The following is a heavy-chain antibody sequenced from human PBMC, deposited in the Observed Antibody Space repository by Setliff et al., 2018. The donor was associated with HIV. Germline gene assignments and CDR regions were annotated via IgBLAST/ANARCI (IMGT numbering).Heavy chain of an antibody. CDR2: INVGNGDT. CDR3: ARGALLAVFDFDH. D-gene: IGHD3-10*01. V-gene: IGHV1-3*01. Sequence: GASVKVSCKASGYTFTTYSLHWVRQAPGQSLEWMGWINVGNGDTKYSQALQGRITITRDTSANTAYMGLSSQRSDDTAVYSCARGALLAVFDFDHWGHGTLVTVSS. J-gene: IGHJ4*01. CDR1: GYTFTTYS.